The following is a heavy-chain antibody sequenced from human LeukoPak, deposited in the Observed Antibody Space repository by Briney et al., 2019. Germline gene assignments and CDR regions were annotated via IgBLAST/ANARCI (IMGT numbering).Heavy chain of an antibody. CDR2: MYHSGNT. J-gene: IGHJ4*02. D-gene: IGHD5-18*01. Sequence: PSGTLSLTCAVFGGSISSNNWWSWVRQPPGKGLEWIGEMYHSGNTNYNPSLKSRVTMSVDKSKNQFSLKLTSVTAADTAVYYCALGYSYGAPFDYWGQGTLVTVSS. CDR3: ALGYSYGAPFDY. CDR1: GGSISSNNW. V-gene: IGHV4-4*02.